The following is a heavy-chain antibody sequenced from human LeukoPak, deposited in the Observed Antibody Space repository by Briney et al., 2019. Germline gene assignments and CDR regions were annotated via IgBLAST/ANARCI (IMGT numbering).Heavy chain of an antibody. CDR3: ARGRFCSSTICSGGDAFDI. J-gene: IGHJ3*02. Sequence: SETLSLTCAVYGGSFSGYYWSWIRQPPGKGLEWIGEINHSGSTNYNPSLKSRVTISVDTSKNQFSLKLSSVTAADTAVYYCARGRFCSSTICSGGDAFDIWGQGTMVTVSS. CDR2: INHSGST. V-gene: IGHV4-34*01. CDR1: GGSFSGYY. D-gene: IGHD2-2*01.